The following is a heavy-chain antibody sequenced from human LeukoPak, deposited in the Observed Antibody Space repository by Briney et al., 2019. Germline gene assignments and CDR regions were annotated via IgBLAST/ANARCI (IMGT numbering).Heavy chain of an antibody. Sequence: TGGSLRLSCAASGFTFDDYAMHWVRQAPGKGLEWVSGISWNSGSIGYADSVKGRFTISRDNAKNSLYLQMYSLRAEYMALYYCAKDIEGSGSYFDYWGQGTLVTVSS. V-gene: IGHV3-9*03. CDR1: GFTFDDYA. D-gene: IGHD3-10*01. CDR2: ISWNSGSI. J-gene: IGHJ4*02. CDR3: AKDIEGSGSYFDY.